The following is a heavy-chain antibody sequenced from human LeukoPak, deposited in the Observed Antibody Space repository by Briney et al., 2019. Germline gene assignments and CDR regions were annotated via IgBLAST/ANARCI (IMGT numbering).Heavy chain of an antibody. CDR3: VKDSPPRYSGSPPAY. Sequence: PGGSLRLSCAASGFTFSSYWMSWVRQAPGEGLEWVANINRDGGEKYYVDSVKGRFTISRDNAKNSLYLQMNSPRADDTAVYYCVKDSPPRYSGSPPAYWGQGTLVTVSS. D-gene: IGHD1-26*01. J-gene: IGHJ4*02. CDR1: GFTFSSYW. CDR2: INRDGGEK. V-gene: IGHV3-7*03.